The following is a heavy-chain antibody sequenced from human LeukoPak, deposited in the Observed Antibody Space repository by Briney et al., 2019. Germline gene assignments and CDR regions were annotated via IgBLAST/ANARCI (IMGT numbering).Heavy chain of an antibody. D-gene: IGHD3-22*01. Sequence: SETLSLTCAVYGGSFSGYYWSWIRQPPGKGLEWIGEINHSGSTNYNPSLKSRVTISIDTSKNQSSLRLSSVTAADTAVYYCARGRLRDDSGGYSPNRFYSYGMDVWGQGTTVTVSS. V-gene: IGHV4-34*01. CDR1: GGSFSGYY. J-gene: IGHJ6*02. CDR3: ARGRLRDDSGGYSPNRFYSYGMDV. CDR2: INHSGST.